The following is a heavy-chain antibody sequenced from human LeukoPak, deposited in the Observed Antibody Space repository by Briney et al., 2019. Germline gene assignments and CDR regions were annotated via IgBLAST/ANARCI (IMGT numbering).Heavy chain of an antibody. Sequence: PSETLSLTCTVSGGSISSYYWSWIRQPPGKGLEWIGYIYYSGSTNYNPSLKSRVTISVDTSKNQFSLKLSSVTAADTAVYYCARDSGSSSGFDYWGQGTLVTVSS. D-gene: IGHD6-6*01. J-gene: IGHJ4*02. CDR1: GGSISSYY. V-gene: IGHV4-59*01. CDR3: ARDSGSSSGFDY. CDR2: IYYSGST.